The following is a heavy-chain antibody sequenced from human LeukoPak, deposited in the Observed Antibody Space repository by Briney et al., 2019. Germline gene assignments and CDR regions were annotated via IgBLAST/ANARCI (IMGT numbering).Heavy chain of an antibody. CDR2: IYYSGST. CDR3: ARHLTTEGIDAFDI. D-gene: IGHD4-17*01. CDR1: GGSFSSYY. J-gene: IGHJ3*02. Sequence: SETLSLTCAVYGGSFSSYYWGWIRQPPGKGLEWIGSIYYSGSTYYNPSLKSRVTISVDTSKNQFSLKLSSVTAGDTAVYYCARHLTTEGIDAFDIWGQGTMVTVSS. V-gene: IGHV4-39*01.